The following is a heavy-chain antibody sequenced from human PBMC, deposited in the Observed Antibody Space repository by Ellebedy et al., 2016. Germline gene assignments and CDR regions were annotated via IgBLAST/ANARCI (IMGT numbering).Heavy chain of an antibody. D-gene: IGHD2-2*01. V-gene: IGHV3-7*03. CDR2: IKQDGSEK. Sequence: GESLKISCAASGFTFSSYWMSWVRQAPGKGLEWVANIKQDGSEKYYVDSVKGRFTTSRDNAKNSLYLQMNSLRAEDTAVYYCARASQDIVVVPAAPSMDVWGQGTTVTVSS. J-gene: IGHJ6*02. CDR3: ARASQDIVVVPAAPSMDV. CDR1: GFTFSSYW.